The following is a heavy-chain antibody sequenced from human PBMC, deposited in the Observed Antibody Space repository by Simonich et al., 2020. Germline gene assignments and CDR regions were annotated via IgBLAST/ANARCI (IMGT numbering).Heavy chain of an antibody. CDR2: INPKSGGT. D-gene: IGHD1-1*01. Sequence: QVQLVQSGAEVKKPGASVKVSCKASGYTFTCYYMHWVRQAPGQGLERRGWINPKSGGTNDAQKFQGRVTMTRETSISTAHMELSRLRSDDTAVYYCASSKRGYNWNDFDYWGQGTLVTVSS. J-gene: IGHJ4*02. CDR1: GYTFTCYY. CDR3: ASSKRGYNWNDFDY. V-gene: IGHV1-2*02.